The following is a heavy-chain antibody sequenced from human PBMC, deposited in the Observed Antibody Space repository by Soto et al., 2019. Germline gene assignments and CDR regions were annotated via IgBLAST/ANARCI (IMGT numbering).Heavy chain of an antibody. Sequence: GGSLRLSCEASGFPFGNFWMLWVRQAPGKGLEWVANIKQDGGETNYVDSVKGRFTISRDNARSSLYLQMSDLRAEDTAVYYCAKYSFSHFDYWGQGVLVTVSS. CDR3: AKYSFSHFDY. CDR2: IKQDGGET. CDR1: GFPFGNFW. D-gene: IGHD5-12*01. J-gene: IGHJ4*02. V-gene: IGHV3-7*01.